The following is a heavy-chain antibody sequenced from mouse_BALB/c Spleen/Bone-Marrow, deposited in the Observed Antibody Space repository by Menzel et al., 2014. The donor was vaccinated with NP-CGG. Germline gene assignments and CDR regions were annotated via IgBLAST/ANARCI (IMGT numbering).Heavy chain of an antibody. CDR1: GFNVKDTY. Sequence: SGAELVKPGASVKLSCTASGFNVKDTYIHWVKQRPEQGLEWIGRIDPANGNTKYDPKFQGKATITADTSSNTAYLQLSSLTAEDTAVYYCASYVYGYYLDYWGQGTTLTVSS. CDR3: ASYVYGYYLDY. V-gene: IGHV14-3*02. J-gene: IGHJ2*01. CDR2: IDPANGNT. D-gene: IGHD2-2*01.